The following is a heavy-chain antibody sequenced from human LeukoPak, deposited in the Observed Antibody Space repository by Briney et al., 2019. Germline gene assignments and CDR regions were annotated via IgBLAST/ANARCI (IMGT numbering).Heavy chain of an antibody. V-gene: IGHV1-69*04. J-gene: IGHJ5*02. CDR3: ARWYDSSANWFDP. CDR2: IIPILGIA. D-gene: IGHD3-22*01. Sequence: SVKVSCKASGGTFSSYAISWVRQAPGQGLEWMRRIIPILGIANYAQKFQGRVTITADKSTSTDYMELSSLRSEDTAVYYCARWYDSSANWFDPWGQGTLVTVSS. CDR1: GGTFSSYA.